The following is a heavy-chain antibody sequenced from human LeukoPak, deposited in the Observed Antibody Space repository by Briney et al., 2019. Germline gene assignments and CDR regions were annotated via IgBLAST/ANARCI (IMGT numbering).Heavy chain of an antibody. J-gene: IGHJ4*02. CDR3: TRVTGTTVFDY. D-gene: IGHD1-7*01. V-gene: IGHV3-9*01. CDR2: VSWNSYNI. Sequence: GGSLRLSCAASGFTFDDYTMHWVWQAPGKGLEWVSCVSWNSYNIGYADSVRGRFTIARDNAKNSLYLQMNSLRAEDTAFYYCTRVTGTTVFDYWGQGTLVTVSS. CDR1: GFTFDDYT.